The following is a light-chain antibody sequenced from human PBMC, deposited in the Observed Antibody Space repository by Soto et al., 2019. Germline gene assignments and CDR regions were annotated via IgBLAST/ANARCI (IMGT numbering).Light chain of an antibody. V-gene: IGLV1-47*02. Sequence: QSVLTQPPSASGTPGQRVTISCSGRNANIGNNFVCWYQQLPGTAPKLLIYSNDQRPSGVPDRFSGSKSGTSASLAISGLRSGDEADYYCVAWDDSLSGLVFGTGTKLTVL. J-gene: IGLJ1*01. CDR3: VAWDDSLSGLV. CDR2: SND. CDR1: NANIGNNF.